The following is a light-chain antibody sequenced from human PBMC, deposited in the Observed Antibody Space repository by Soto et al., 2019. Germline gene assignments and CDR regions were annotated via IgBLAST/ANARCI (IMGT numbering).Light chain of an antibody. CDR1: RSISRN. V-gene: IGKV3-15*01. CDR2: GAS. CDR3: QANNNWPVVT. Sequence: EMVMTQSPATLSGSPGERVTLSCRASRSISRNLAWYQQKPGQAPRLLIYGASTRATGIPDRFSGSGSGTEFTLTINSLQSEDFAVYYCQANNNWPVVTVGGGTRVEIK. J-gene: IGKJ4*01.